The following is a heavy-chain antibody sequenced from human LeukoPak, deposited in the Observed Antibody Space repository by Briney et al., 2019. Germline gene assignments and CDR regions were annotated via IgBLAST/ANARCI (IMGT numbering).Heavy chain of an antibody. CDR2: IYYSGST. J-gene: IGHJ4*02. D-gene: IGHD6-13*01. Sequence: SETLSLTCTVSGGSISSYYWSWIRQPPGKGLEWIGYIYYSGSTNYNPSLKSRVTISVDTSKNQFSLKLSSVTAADTAVYYCARRIRHIAAAVGFDYWGQGTLVTVSS. V-gene: IGHV4-59*08. CDR1: GGSISSYY. CDR3: ARRIRHIAAAVGFDY.